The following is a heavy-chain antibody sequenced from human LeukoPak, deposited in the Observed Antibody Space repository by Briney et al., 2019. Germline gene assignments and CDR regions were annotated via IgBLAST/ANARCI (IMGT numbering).Heavy chain of an antibody. D-gene: IGHD3-10*01. J-gene: IGHJ6*02. V-gene: IGHV1-69*13. CDR1: GGTFSSYD. Sequence: SVKVSCKASGGTFSSYDISWVRQAPGQGLEWMGGIIPIFGTANYAQKFQGRVTITADESTSTAYMELSSLRSEDTAVYYCAREFAEASYYYYGMDVWGQGTTVTGSS. CDR2: IIPIFGTA. CDR3: AREFAEASYYYYGMDV.